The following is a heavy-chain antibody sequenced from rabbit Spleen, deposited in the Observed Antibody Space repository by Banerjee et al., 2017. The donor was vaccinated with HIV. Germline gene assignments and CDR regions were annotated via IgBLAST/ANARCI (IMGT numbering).Heavy chain of an antibody. D-gene: IGHD1-1*01. Sequence: SGYDMCWVRPAPGKGLEWIACINAATAKPVYATWAKGRFACSKSSSTTVTLQMTRLTAADTATYFCARDTSSSFSSYGMDLWGPGTLVTVS. CDR1: SGYD. J-gene: IGHJ6*01. CDR3: ARDTSSSFSSYGMDL. CDR2: INAATAKP. V-gene: IGHV1S40*01.